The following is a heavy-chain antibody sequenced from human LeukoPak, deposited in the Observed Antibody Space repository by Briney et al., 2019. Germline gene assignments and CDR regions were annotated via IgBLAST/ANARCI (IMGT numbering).Heavy chain of an antibody. D-gene: IGHD4-17*01. V-gene: IGHV1-46*01. J-gene: IGHJ4*02. Sequence: GASVTVSCKASGYTFTIYYMHWVRQAPGQGLEWMGIINPSGGSTSYAQKFQGRVTMTRDTSTSTVYMELSSLRSEDTAVYYCARVLPTVTTSDYWGQGTLVTVSS. CDR3: ARVLPTVTTSDY. CDR1: GYTFTIYY. CDR2: INPSGGST.